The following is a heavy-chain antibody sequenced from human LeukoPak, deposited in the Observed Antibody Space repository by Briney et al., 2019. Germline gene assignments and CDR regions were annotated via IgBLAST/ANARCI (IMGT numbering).Heavy chain of an antibody. CDR1: GGSFSGYY. V-gene: IGHV4-34*01. CDR3: ARGGVEDAFDI. Sequence: PSETLSLTCAVYGGSFSGYYWSWLRQPPGKGLEGIGEINHRGSTNYNPSLTTRVTISVDTSKNQFSLKLSSVTAADTAVYYCARGGVEDAFDIWGQGTMVTVSS. J-gene: IGHJ3*02. CDR2: INHRGST. D-gene: IGHD3-3*01.